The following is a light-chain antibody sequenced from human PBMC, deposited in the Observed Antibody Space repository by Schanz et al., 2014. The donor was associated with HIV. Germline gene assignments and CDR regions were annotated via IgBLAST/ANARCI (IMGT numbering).Light chain of an antibody. CDR1: TSNIGRYT. CDR3: AAWDDSLSAWV. CDR2: SNS. V-gene: IGLV1-44*01. J-gene: IGLJ3*02. Sequence: QSVLTQPPSVSGTPGQRATISCSGSTSNIGRYTVNWYQHLPGTAPKFLIYSNSQRPSGVPDRFSGSGSGASASLAISGLQSEDEADYYCAAWDDSLSAWVFGGGTKLTVL.